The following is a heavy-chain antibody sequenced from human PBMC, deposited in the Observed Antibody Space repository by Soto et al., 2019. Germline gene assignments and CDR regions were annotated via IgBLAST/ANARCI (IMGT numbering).Heavy chain of an antibody. Sequence: SVKVSCKAAGYTFTSYGISWVRQAPGQGLEWMGWISRINGTAKYAQKFQGRVTITTDESTSTAYMELSSLRSEDTAVYYCARDNSSGFDYWGQGTLVTVSS. D-gene: IGHD6-25*01. V-gene: IGHV1-69*05. CDR1: GYTFTSYG. CDR2: ISRINGTA. CDR3: ARDNSSGFDY. J-gene: IGHJ4*02.